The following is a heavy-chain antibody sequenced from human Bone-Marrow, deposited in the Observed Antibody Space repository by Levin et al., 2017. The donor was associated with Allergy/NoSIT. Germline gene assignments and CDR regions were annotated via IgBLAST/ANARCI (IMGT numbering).Heavy chain of an antibody. V-gene: IGHV3-30*18. CDR1: GFTFSSYG. D-gene: IGHD3-10*01. Sequence: GESLKISCAASGFTFSSYGMHWVRQAPGKGLEWVAVISYDGSNKYYADSVKGRFTISRDNSKNTLYLQMNSLRAEDTAVYYCAKDQVRDGSGSYDYYYYGMDVWGQGTTVTVSS. J-gene: IGHJ6*02. CDR2: ISYDGSNK. CDR3: AKDQVRDGSGSYDYYYYGMDV.